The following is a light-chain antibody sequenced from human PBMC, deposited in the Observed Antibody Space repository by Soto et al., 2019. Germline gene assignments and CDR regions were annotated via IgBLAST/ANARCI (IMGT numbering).Light chain of an antibody. J-gene: IGLJ2*01. CDR3: QSYDSSLSAVV. CDR2: VKT. Sequence: QSVLTQPPSVSGAPGQRVTISCTGSSSNIGAGYDVHWYQQLPGTAPKLLINVKTNRPSGVPDRFSGSKSGTSASLAITGLQAEDEADYYCQSYDSSLSAVVFGGGTKLTVL. V-gene: IGLV1-40*01. CDR1: SSNIGAGYD.